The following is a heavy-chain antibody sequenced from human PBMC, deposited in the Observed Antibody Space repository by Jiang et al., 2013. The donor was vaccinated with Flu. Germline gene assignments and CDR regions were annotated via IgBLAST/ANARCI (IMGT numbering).Heavy chain of an antibody. CDR3: AALGSSDAFDI. CDR1: GGSISSYY. J-gene: IGHJ3*02. D-gene: IGHD2-2*01. CDR2: IYYSGST. V-gene: IGHV4-59*08. Sequence: GSGLVKPSETLSLTCTVSGGSISSYYWSWIRQPPGKGLEWIGYIYYSGSTNYNPSLKSRVTISVDTSKNQFSLKLSSVTAADTAVYYCAALGSSDAFDIWGQGTMVTVSS.